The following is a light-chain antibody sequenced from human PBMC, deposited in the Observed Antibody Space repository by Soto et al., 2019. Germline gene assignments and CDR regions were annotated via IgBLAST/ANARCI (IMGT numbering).Light chain of an antibody. CDR3: QQTYSAPPL. CDR1: QSVSNY. J-gene: IGKJ1*01. V-gene: IGKV3-11*01. CDR2: EAS. Sequence: EIVLTQSPATLSLSPGDRVTLSCRASQSVSNYLSWYQQKPGQAPRLLIYEASKRATGIPARFSGSGSGTDFTLSINSLQREDFATYYCQQTYSAPPLFGQGTKVEIK.